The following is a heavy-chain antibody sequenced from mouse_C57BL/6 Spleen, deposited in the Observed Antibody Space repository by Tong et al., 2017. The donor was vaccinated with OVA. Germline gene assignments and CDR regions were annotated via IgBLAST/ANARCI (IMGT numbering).Heavy chain of an antibody. CDR1: GFSLTSYG. J-gene: IGHJ4*01. Sequence: VQLQESGPGLVQPSQSPSITCTVSGFSLTSYGVHWVRQSPGKGLEWLGVIWSGGSTDYNAAFISRLSISKDNSKSQVFFKMNSLQADDTAIYYCARKSRALYGSSYYAMDYWGQGTSVTVSS. V-gene: IGHV2-2*01. D-gene: IGHD1-1*01. CDR3: ARKSRALYGSSYYAMDY. CDR2: IWSGGST.